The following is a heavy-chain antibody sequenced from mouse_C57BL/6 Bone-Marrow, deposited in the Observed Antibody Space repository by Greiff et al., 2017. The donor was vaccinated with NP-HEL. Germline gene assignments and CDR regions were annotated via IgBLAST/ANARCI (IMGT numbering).Heavy chain of an antibody. Sequence: EVKLVESGGGLVQPGGSLSLSCAASGFTFTDYYMSWVRQPPGKALEWLGFIRNKANGYTTEYSASVKGRFTISRDNSQSILYLQMNALRAEDSATYYCASRLRSYWYFDVWGTGTTVTVSS. CDR3: ASRLRSYWYFDV. CDR2: IRNKANGYTT. J-gene: IGHJ1*03. CDR1: GFTFTDYY. V-gene: IGHV7-3*01. D-gene: IGHD1-1*01.